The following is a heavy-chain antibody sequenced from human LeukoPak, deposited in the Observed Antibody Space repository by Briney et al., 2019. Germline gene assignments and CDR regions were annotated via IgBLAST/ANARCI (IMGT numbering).Heavy chain of an antibody. CDR1: GGSITSESYY. V-gene: IGHV4-39*01. CDR3: ARTNYYYYYMDV. Sequence: SETLSLTCTVSGGSITSESYYWGWIRQPPGKGREWIGSIYYSGSTYYNPSLKSRVTISVDTSKKQFSLKLSSVTAADTAVYYCARTNYYYYYMDVWGKGTTVTVSS. CDR2: IYYSGST. J-gene: IGHJ6*03.